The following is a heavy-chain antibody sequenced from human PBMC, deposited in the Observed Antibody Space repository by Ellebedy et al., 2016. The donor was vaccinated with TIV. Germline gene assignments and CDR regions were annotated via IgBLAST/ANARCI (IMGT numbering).Heavy chain of an antibody. Sequence: AASVKVSCKASGYTFTSYYMHWVRQAPGQGLEWMGIINPSGGSTSYAQKFQGRVTMTRDTSTSTVYMELSSLRSEDTAVYYCARVVKGGGYVSEKFFDYWGQGTLVTVSS. V-gene: IGHV1-46*01. CDR3: ARVVKGGGYVSEKFFDY. J-gene: IGHJ4*02. CDR1: GYTFTSYY. CDR2: INPSGGST. D-gene: IGHD5-12*01.